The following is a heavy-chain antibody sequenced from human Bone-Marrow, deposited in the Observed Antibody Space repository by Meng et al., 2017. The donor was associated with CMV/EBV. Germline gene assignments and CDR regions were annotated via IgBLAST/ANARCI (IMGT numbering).Heavy chain of an antibody. V-gene: IGHV3-21*01. D-gene: IGHD2-2*01. Sequence: GESLKISCAASGFTFSSYSMNWVRQAPGKGLEWVSSISSSSSYIYYADSVKGRFTISRDNAKNSLYLQMNSLRAEDTAVYYCARGHCSSTSCYRYYYGMDVWGQGTTVAASS. CDR2: ISSSSSYI. CDR3: ARGHCSSTSCYRYYYGMDV. J-gene: IGHJ6*02. CDR1: GFTFSSYS.